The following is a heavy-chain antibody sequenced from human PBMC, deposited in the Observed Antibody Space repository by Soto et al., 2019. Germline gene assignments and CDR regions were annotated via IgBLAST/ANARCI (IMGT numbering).Heavy chain of an antibody. Sequence: EVQLVESGGGSVQPGGSLRLSCAASGFTFRNYDMHWVRQVTGKGLGWVSAVGTVGDIYYAGSVKGRFTVSRENAKNSLYLQMNSLRDGDTAVYYCARAPGGRTWFDSWGQGTLVTVSS. V-gene: IGHV3-13*01. CDR2: VGTVGDI. CDR3: ARAPGGRTWFDS. CDR1: GFTFRNYD. D-gene: IGHD2-15*01. J-gene: IGHJ5*01.